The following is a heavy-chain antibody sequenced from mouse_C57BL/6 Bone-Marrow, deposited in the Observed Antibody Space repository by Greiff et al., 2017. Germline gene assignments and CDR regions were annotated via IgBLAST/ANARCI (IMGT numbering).Heavy chain of an antibody. CDR2: ISDGGSYT. D-gene: IGHD1-1*01. CDR1: GFTFSSYA. V-gene: IGHV5-4*01. CDR3: ARDCSNYWYVDV. J-gene: IGHJ1*03. Sequence: EVKLVESGGGLVKPGGSLKLSCAASGFTFSSYAMSWVRQTPEKRLEWVATISDGGSYTYYPDNVKGRFTISRDNAKNNLYLQMSHLKSEDTAMYYCARDCSNYWYVDVWGTGTTVTVSS.